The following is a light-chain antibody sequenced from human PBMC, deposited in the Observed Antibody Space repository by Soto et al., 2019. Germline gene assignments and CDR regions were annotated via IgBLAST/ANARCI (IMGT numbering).Light chain of an antibody. V-gene: IGLV2-14*01. Sequence: QSALTQPASVSGSPGQSITISCTGTSTDIGTFNYVSWYQQHPGKAPKLMIYGVAHRPSGVSNCFSGSKSGNTASLTISGLQADDEADYHCTSYTSSTSFVLFGGGTKLTVL. CDR2: GVA. CDR1: STDIGTFNY. CDR3: TSYTSSTSFVL. J-gene: IGLJ2*01.